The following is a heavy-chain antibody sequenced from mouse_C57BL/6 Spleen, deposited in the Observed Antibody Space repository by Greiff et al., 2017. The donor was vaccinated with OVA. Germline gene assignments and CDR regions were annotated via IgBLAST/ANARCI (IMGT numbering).Heavy chain of an antibody. CDR2: ISSGGSYT. V-gene: IGHV5-6*01. CDR1: GFTFSSYG. Sequence: EVQVVESGGDLVKPGGSLKLSCAASGFTFSSYGMYWVRQTPDKRLEWVATISSGGSYTYYPESVKGRFTFSRDNAKNTLYLQMSSLKSEDTAMYYCARRGLSLSYYAMDYWGQGTSVTVSS. CDR3: ARRGLSLSYYAMDY. J-gene: IGHJ4*01. D-gene: IGHD6-2*01.